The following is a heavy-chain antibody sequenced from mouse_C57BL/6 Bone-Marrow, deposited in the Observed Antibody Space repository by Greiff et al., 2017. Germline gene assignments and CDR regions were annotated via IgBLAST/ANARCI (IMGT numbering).Heavy chain of an antibody. D-gene: IGHD2-2*01. CDR1: GFTFSDYG. V-gene: IGHV5-17*01. CDR2: ISSGSSTI. CDR3: ARDYGYGDGTPLFAY. J-gene: IGHJ2*01. Sequence: EVQRVESGGGLVKPGGSLKLSCAASGFTFSDYGMHWVRQAPEKGLEWVAYISSGSSTIYYADTVKGRFTISRDNAKNTLFLQMTSLRSEDTAMYYCARDYGYGDGTPLFAYWGQGTTLTVSS.